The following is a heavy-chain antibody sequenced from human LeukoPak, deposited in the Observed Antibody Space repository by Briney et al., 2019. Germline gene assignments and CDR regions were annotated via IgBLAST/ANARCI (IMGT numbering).Heavy chain of an antibody. Sequence: PGGSLSLPCGAWGFPFSIYWMQGAPEARGRGLVWVSRISSDGSSTSYADSVNARFTISRDNDKNTLYLQMNSLRAEDTAVYYCARSLGWFDPWGQGTLVTVSS. J-gene: IGHJ5*02. CDR1: GFPFSIYW. CDR3: ARSLGWFDP. CDR2: ISSDGSST. V-gene: IGHV3-74*01.